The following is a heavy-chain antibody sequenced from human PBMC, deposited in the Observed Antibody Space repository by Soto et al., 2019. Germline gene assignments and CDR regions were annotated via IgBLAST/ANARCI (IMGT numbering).Heavy chain of an antibody. Sequence: SDTLSLTCTFSGGSISSSSYYWGWIRQPPGKGLEWIGSIYYSGSTYYNPSLKSRVTISVDTSKNQFSLKLSSVTAADTAVYYCARAVYYYDSSGYYAAYFDYWGQGTLVTVS. CDR2: IYYSGST. J-gene: IGHJ4*02. CDR3: ARAVYYYDSSGYYAAYFDY. V-gene: IGHV4-39*01. CDR1: GGSISSSSYY. D-gene: IGHD3-22*01.